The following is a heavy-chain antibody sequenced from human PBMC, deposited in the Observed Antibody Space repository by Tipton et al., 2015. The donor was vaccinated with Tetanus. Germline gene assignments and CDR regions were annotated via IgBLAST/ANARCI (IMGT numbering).Heavy chain of an antibody. CDR3: AKEPNKYCSKTDCPAFFDY. J-gene: IGHJ4*02. Sequence: SLRLSCASSGFTFSNYVMTWVRQAPGKGLEWVSSISGSGDGTFYALSVRGRFTISRDNSRNTLFLQMNSLRAEDTAVYYCAKEPNKYCSKTDCPAFFDYWGQGTLVTVSS. CDR1: GFTFSNYV. CDR2: ISGSGDGT. D-gene: IGHD2-15*01. V-gene: IGHV3-23*01.